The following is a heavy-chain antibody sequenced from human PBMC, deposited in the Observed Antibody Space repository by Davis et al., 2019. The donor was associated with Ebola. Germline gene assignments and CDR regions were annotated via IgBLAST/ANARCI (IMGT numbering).Heavy chain of an antibody. Sequence: GGSLRLSCAASRFTFSSYAMSWVRQAPGKGLEWVSAISGSGGSTYYADSVKGRFTISRDNSKNTLYLQMNSLRDEDTAVYYCARDFPAQDSRGYYHNTFDIWGQGTMVTVSS. CDR3: ARDFPAQDSRGYYHNTFDI. CDR2: ISGSGGST. CDR1: RFTFSSYA. D-gene: IGHD3-22*01. V-gene: IGHV3-23*01. J-gene: IGHJ3*02.